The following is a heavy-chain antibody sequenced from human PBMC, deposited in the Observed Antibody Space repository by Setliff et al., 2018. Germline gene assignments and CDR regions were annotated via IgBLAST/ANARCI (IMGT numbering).Heavy chain of an antibody. CDR2: IYSRGNT. J-gene: IGHJ6*03. V-gene: IGHV4-4*07. Sequence: PSETLSLTCAVSGYSISSGYYWSWIRQPAGKGLEWIGRIYSRGNTNYNPSLKSRVTMSIDTSKNQFSLKLNSVTAADMAVYYCAREQWLDPPGYYYMDVWAKGTTVTGLL. CDR1: GYSISSGYY. D-gene: IGHD6-19*01. CDR3: AREQWLDPPGYYYMDV.